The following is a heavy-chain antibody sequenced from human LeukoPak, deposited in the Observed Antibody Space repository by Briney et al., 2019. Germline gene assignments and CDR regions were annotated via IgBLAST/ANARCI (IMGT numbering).Heavy chain of an antibody. V-gene: IGHV6-1*01. Sequence: SQTLSLTCDISGDTVSSNSAAWSWIRQSPTRGLEWLGRTYYRSKWYYDYAVSVKSRITISPDTSKNQFSLQLNSVTADDTAVYYCARGFALGFWGQGTMVTVSS. CDR2: TYYRSKWYY. CDR3: ARGFALGF. CDR1: GDTVSSNSAA. J-gene: IGHJ3*01.